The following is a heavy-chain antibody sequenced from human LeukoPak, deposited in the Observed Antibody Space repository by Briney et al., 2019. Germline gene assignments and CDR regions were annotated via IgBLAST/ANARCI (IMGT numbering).Heavy chain of an antibody. D-gene: IGHD6-19*01. J-gene: IGHJ4*02. CDR3: ARDRGSGWYSGFDY. CDR2: IYYSGST. V-gene: IGHV4-39*07. Sequence: SETLSLTCTVSGGSISSSSYYWGWIRQPPGKGLEWIGSIYYSGSTYYNPSLKSRVTISVDTSKNQFSLKLSSVTAADTAVYYCARDRGSGWYSGFDYWGQGTLVTVSS. CDR1: GGSISSSSYY.